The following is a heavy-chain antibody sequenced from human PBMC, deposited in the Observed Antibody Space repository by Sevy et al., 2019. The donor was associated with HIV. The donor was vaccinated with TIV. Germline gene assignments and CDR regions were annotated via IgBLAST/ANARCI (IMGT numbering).Heavy chain of an antibody. J-gene: IGHJ4*02. Sequence: GGSLRLSCAASEITFSTAIIHWVRQAPGKGLEWVAAISYDESKYYADSVKGRLTISRDSSKNTVYLGMSSLGTEETAVYYCAKEVGTSGRCGYFNYWGQGTLVTVSS. CDR2: ISYDESK. V-gene: IGHV3-30*04. CDR3: AKEVGTSGRCGYFNY. D-gene: IGHD6-19*01. CDR1: EITFSTAI.